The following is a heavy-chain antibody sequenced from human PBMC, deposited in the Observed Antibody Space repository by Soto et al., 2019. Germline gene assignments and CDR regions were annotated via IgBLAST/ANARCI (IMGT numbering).Heavy chain of an antibody. Sequence: QITLEESGPTLVKPTQTLTLTCTFSGFSLTTGGVGVGWIRQPPGKALEGLALIYWNDDKRYTPSLKSRLTITKDTSKNQVVLTMTNMDPVDTATYYCAHSGDGAYYYYAMDVWGQGTTVTVSS. D-gene: IGHD2-21*01. J-gene: IGHJ6*02. CDR3: AHSGDGAYYYYAMDV. CDR1: GFSLTTGGVG. V-gene: IGHV2-5*01. CDR2: IYWNDDK.